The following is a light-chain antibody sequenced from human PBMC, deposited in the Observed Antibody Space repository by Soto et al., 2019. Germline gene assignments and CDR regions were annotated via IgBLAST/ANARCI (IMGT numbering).Light chain of an antibody. Sequence: QSVLTQPRSVSGSPGQSVTVSCTGTSSDVGGYNHVSWYQQHPGKAPKVLIYDVSKRPSGVPDRFSGSKSGNTASLTISGLQAEDEADYYCCSFAGSSIPRVFGGGTKLTVL. CDR2: DVS. V-gene: IGLV2-11*01. J-gene: IGLJ2*01. CDR1: SSDVGGYNH. CDR3: CSFAGSSIPRV.